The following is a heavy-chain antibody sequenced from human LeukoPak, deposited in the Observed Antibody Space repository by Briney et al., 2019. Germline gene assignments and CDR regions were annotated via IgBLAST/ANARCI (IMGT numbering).Heavy chain of an antibody. Sequence: GGSLRLSCAASGFTFSNYAMSWVRQAPGKGLEWVSAITGGGGSTYYADSVKGRFTISRDNSENTLYLQMNSLRAEDTAVYYFAKTPEVYQSLDHPDYYYIDVWGKGTTVTVSS. CDR1: GFTFSNYA. D-gene: IGHD6-19*01. CDR3: AKTPEVYQSLDHPDYYYIDV. V-gene: IGHV3-23*01. CDR2: ITGGGGST. J-gene: IGHJ6*03.